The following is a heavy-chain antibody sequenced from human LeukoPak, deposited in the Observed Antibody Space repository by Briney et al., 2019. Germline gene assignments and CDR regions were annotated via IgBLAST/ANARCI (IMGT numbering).Heavy chain of an antibody. J-gene: IGHJ4*02. V-gene: IGHV1-24*01. CDR2: ICPETGEP. CDR1: GFGLSILS. CDR3: STDSGRSYFYFDF. D-gene: IGHD3-10*01. Sequence: ASVNVSCKISGFGLSILSIHWMRQAPGKGLEWVGGICPETGEPIFAQKFRGRVTITEDTFTDTGYLELRGLTSEDTAVYYCSTDSGRSYFYFDFWGQGTLVTVSS.